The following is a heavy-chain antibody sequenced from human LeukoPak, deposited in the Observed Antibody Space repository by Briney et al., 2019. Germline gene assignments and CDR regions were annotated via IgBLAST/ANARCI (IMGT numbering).Heavy chain of an antibody. Sequence: ASVKVSCKASGYTFTSYGISWVRQAPGQGLEWMGWISAYNGDTNYAQKLQGRVTMTTDTSTSTAYMELRSLRSDDTAVYYCARDSGAGPRWYYGSGDGYYFDYWGQGTLVTVSS. CDR1: GYTFTSYG. J-gene: IGHJ4*02. V-gene: IGHV1-18*01. CDR3: ARDSGAGPRWYYGSGDGYYFDY. D-gene: IGHD3-10*01. CDR2: ISAYNGDT.